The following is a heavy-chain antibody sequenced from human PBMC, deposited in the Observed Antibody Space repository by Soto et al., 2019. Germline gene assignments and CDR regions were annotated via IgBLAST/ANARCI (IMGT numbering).Heavy chain of an antibody. CDR1: GDSISSYY. D-gene: IGHD6-13*01. Sequence: SESLSLTCTVSGDSISSYYWSWIRQPPGKGLEWIGYIYYSGSTNYNPSLKSRVTISVDTSKNQFSLKLSSVTAADTAVYYCARHPPYSSSWYVWFDPWGQGTLVTVSS. V-gene: IGHV4-59*08. CDR2: IYYSGST. CDR3: ARHPPYSSSWYVWFDP. J-gene: IGHJ5*02.